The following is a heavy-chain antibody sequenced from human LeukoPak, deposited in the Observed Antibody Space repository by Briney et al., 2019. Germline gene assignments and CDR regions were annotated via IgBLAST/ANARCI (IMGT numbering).Heavy chain of an antibody. Sequence: PGGSLRLSCAASGFTFSDYNMRWIRQAPGKGLEWVSSISRSGSTKYYADSVKGRFTISRDNAKNSLYLQMNSLRAEDTAVYYCARGQCSGGSCYSSRFYYYYYMDVWGKGTTVTVSS. CDR1: GFTFSDYN. D-gene: IGHD2-15*01. V-gene: IGHV3-11*04. J-gene: IGHJ6*03. CDR2: ISRSGSTK. CDR3: ARGQCSGGSCYSSRFYYYYYMDV.